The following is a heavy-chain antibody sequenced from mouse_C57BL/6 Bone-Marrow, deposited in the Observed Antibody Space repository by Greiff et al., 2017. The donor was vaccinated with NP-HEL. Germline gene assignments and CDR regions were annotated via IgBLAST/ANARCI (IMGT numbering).Heavy chain of an antibody. CDR3: TTEDGVAY. Sequence: EVQLVESGAELVRPGASVKLSCTASGFNIKDDYMHWVKQRPEQGLEWIGWIDPENGDTEYASKFQGKATITADTSSNTAYLQLSSLTSEDTAVYYCTTEDGVAYWGQGTLVTVSA. J-gene: IGHJ3*01. CDR1: GFNIKDDY. V-gene: IGHV14-4*01. CDR2: IDPENGDT.